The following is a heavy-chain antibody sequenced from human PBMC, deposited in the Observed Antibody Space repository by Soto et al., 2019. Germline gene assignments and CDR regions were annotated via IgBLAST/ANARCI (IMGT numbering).Heavy chain of an antibody. CDR3: ARALYPRTYYYYYYGMDV. V-gene: IGHV3-33*01. Sequence: LRLSCAASGFTFSSYGMHWVRQAPGKGLEWVAVIWYDGSNKYYADSVKGRFTISRDNSKNTLYLQMNSLRAEDTAVYYCARALYPRTYYYYYYGMDVWGQGTTVTVSS. J-gene: IGHJ6*02. CDR1: GFTFSSYG. CDR2: IWYDGSNK. D-gene: IGHD2-8*01.